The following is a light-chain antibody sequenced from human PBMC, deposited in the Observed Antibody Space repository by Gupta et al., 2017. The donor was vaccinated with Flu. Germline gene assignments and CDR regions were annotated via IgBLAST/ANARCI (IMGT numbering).Light chain of an antibody. CDR3: SSYAGSNNYV. CDR2: EVT. J-gene: IGLJ1*01. Sequence: QSALTQPPPSSGSPGQSVAISCTGTSSDVGGYNYVSWYQQHPGKAPQLMIYEVTKRPSGVPDRFSGSKSGNTASLTVSGLQAEDEADYYCSSYAGSNNYVFGTGTKVTVL. CDR1: SSDVGGYNY. V-gene: IGLV2-8*01.